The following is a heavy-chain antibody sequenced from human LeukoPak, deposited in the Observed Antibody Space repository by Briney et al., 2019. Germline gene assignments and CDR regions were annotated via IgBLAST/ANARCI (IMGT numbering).Heavy chain of an antibody. V-gene: IGHV3-53*01. CDR2: IYRDGTT. CDR3: ARDRRFDP. J-gene: IGHJ5*02. Sequence: GGSLRLSCAASGFIVSSNYTSWVRQAPGKGLEWVSVIYRDGTTYYADSVKGRFTISRDNSKNTLYLQMNSLRAEDTAVYYCARDRRFDPWGQGTLVTVSS. CDR1: GFIVSSNY.